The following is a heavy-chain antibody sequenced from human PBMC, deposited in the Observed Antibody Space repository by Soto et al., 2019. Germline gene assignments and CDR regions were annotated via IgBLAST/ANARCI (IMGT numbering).Heavy chain of an antibody. V-gene: IGHV4-4*02. CDR2: AHHSGRT. CDR1: GGSMTSSNW. J-gene: IGHJ4*02. D-gene: IGHD1-26*01. CDR3: ARSEATGLDY. Sequence: QVQLQESGPGLVKPSGTLSLTCTVSGGSMTSSNWWNWVRQSPGKGLEWIGEAHHSGRTNYNPSLKRRISISVDKSKKHFSLKLSSVTAADTAVYYCARSEATGLDYWGQGTLVTVSS.